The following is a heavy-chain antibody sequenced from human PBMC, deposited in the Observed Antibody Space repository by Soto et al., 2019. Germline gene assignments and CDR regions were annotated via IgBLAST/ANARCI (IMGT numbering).Heavy chain of an antibody. V-gene: IGHV3-15*01. CDR3: TTDLRFIVVVPAAIFMDV. CDR2: IKSKTDGGTT. Sequence: GGSLRLSCAASGFTFSNAWMSWVRQAPGKGLEWVGRIKSKTDGGTTDYAAPLKGRFTISRDDSKNTLYLQMNSLKTEDTAVYYCTTDLRFIVVVPAAIFMDVWGKGTTVTVSS. CDR1: GFTFSNAW. D-gene: IGHD2-2*02. J-gene: IGHJ6*03.